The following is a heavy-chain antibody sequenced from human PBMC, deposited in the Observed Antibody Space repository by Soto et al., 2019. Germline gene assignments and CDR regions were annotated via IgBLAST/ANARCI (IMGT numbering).Heavy chain of an antibody. Sequence: SGGSLRLSCAASGFIFSSYNMNWVRQAPGKGLEWVSAISSGSTYIDYADSVKGRFTTSRDNAENSLFLQMNSLRAEDTAVYYCARIPVAGTGADYWGQGTLVTVS. J-gene: IGHJ4*02. CDR1: GFIFSSYN. CDR2: ISSGSTYI. CDR3: ARIPVAGTGADY. D-gene: IGHD6-19*01. V-gene: IGHV3-21*01.